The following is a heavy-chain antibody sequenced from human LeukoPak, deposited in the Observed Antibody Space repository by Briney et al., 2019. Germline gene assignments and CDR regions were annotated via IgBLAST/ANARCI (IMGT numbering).Heavy chain of an antibody. CDR1: GFTFSSYW. CDR3: ARVGRVTTPRYSDY. Sequence: GGSLRLSCAASGFTFSSYWMSWVRQARGKGLEWVANIEEHGSQKYYVDSVKGRFTTSRDNAKNSVYLQMNSLRAEDTAVYYCARVGRVTTPRYSDYWGQGTLVTVSS. J-gene: IGHJ4*02. D-gene: IGHD4-17*01. V-gene: IGHV3-7*01. CDR2: IEEHGSQK.